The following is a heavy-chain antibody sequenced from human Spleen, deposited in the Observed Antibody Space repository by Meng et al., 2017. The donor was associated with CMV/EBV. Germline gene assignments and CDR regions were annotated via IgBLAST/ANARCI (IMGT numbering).Heavy chain of an antibody. Sequence: KESGYTFTGYYMRWVRQSPGQGLEWMGIINTSGGSTSSAQKYQGRVTMTRDTSTSTVYMELSSLRSEDTAVYYCARAQVGARYHFDYWGQGTLVTVSS. CDR1: GYTFTGYY. CDR2: INTSGGST. D-gene: IGHD1-26*01. CDR3: ARAQVGARYHFDY. V-gene: IGHV1-46*01. J-gene: IGHJ4*02.